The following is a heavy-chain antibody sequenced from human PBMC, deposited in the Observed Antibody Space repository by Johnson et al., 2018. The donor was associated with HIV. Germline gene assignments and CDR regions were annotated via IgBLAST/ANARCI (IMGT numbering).Heavy chain of an antibody. CDR1: GFTFSSYG. J-gene: IGHJ3*02. Sequence: VQLVESGGGLIQPGGSLRLSCAASGFTFSSYGMHWVRQAPGKGLEWVAVIWYDGSNKYYADSVKGRFTISRDNSKNTLYLQMNSLRAEDTAVYYCARRVEGRRSANDAFDIWGQGTMVTVSS. CDR2: IWYDGSNK. CDR3: ARRVEGRRSANDAFDI. V-gene: IGHV3-33*08. D-gene: IGHD1-1*01.